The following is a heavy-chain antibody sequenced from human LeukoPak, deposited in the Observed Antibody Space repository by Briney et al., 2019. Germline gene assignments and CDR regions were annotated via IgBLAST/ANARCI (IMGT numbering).Heavy chain of an antibody. D-gene: IGHD1-14*01. CDR3: ARNRRGDYYYGMDV. CDR2: ISYDGSNK. CDR1: GFTFDSYA. J-gene: IGHJ6*04. Sequence: GGSLRLSCAASGFTFDSYAMHWVRQAPGKGLEWVAVISYDGSNKYYADSVKGRFTISRDNSKNTLYLQMNSLRAEDTAVYYCARNRRGDYYYGMDVWGKGTTVTVSS. V-gene: IGHV3-30-3*01.